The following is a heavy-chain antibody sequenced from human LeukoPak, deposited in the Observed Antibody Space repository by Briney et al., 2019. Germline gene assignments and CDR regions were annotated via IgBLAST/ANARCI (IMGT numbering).Heavy chain of an antibody. D-gene: IGHD2-2*01. CDR3: ARDQVPAARGYNCFDP. CDR1: GWSFNYYY. V-gene: IGHV4-34*01. J-gene: IGHJ5*02. CDR2: INARGDT. Sequence: PSETLSLTCAVYGWSFNYYYWNWIRQPPGKGLEWSGEINARGDTNYNPSLKSRVTISVDSSKKQFSLRLTPMIAADTALYYCARDQVPAARGYNCFDPWGQGTLVTVSS.